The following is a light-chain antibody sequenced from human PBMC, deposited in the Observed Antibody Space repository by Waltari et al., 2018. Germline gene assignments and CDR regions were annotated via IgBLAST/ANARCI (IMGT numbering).Light chain of an antibody. V-gene: IGLV2-14*03. CDR3: SSYTTGSTLV. Sequence: YPQRPGNSPKLMICDVSHLPSVVSRCLSGSKSGNTASRTISGLQAGDEADYCCSSYTTGSTLVFGGGTKLTVL. CDR2: DVS. J-gene: IGLJ3*02.